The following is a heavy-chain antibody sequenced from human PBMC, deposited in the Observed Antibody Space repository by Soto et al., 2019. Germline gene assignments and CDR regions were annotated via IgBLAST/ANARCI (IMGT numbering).Heavy chain of an antibody. V-gene: IGHV3-33*01. CDR2: IWLDGSNK. J-gene: IGHJ4*02. Sequence: QVQLVESGGGVVQPGRSLRLSCAASGFTFSSYGMHWVRQAPGKGPEWVAVIWLDGSNKYYADSVKGRFTISRDNSKNTLYLQMNSLRAEDTAVYYCARGLWSFDYWGQGNLVTVSS. CDR3: ARGLWSFDY. D-gene: IGHD5-18*01. CDR1: GFTFSSYG.